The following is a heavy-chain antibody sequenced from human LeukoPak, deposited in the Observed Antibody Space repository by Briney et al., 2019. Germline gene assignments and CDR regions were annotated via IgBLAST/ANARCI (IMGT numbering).Heavy chain of an antibody. D-gene: IGHD3-10*01. J-gene: IGHJ4*02. V-gene: IGHV3-23*01. CDR2: ISGGGDTT. Sequence: GGSLRLSCAASGLTFNTYPMAWVRQAPGKGLEWVSRISGGGDTTYYTDSVKGRFTISRGNSKNTLYLQMNSLRAEDTAVYYCARAPGYYYGSELDYWGQGTLVTVSS. CDR3: ARAPGYYYGSELDY. CDR1: GLTFNTYP.